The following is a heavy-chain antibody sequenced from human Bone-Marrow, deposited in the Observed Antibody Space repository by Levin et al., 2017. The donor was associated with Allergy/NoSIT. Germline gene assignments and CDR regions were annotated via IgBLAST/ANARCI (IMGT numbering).Heavy chain of an antibody. V-gene: IGHV3-21*01. CDR2: ISSSSSYI. Sequence: GGSLRLSCAASGFIFSSYTMDWVRQAPGKGLECVSSISSSSSYINYADSVKGRFTISRDNAKNSLYLQMNNLRAEDTAVYYCARGSRGTYYLNDYWGQGTRVTVTS. CDR1: GFIFSSYT. CDR3: ARGSRGTYYLNDY. J-gene: IGHJ4*02. D-gene: IGHD1-26*01.